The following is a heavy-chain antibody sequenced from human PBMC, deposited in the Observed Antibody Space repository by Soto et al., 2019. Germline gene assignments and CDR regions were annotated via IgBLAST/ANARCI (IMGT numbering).Heavy chain of an antibody. CDR2: IYYSGST. V-gene: IGHV4-59*01. CDR1: GGAISSYY. Sequence: SETLSLTCTVSGGAISSYYWSWVRQPPGKGLEWIGYIYYSGSTNYNPSLKSRVTISVDTSKNQFSLKLSSVTAADTAVYYCARARRDPFNIPRFDYWGQGTLVTVSS. J-gene: IGHJ4*02. CDR3: ARARRDPFNIPRFDY.